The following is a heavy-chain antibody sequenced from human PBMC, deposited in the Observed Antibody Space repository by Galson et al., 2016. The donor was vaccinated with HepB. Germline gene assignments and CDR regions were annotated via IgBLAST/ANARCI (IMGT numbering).Heavy chain of an antibody. J-gene: IGHJ4*02. D-gene: IGHD2-21*01. CDR3: AKDQIPGAPDFFDF. Sequence: SLRLSCATSGFTFSSYGMHWVRQAPGKGLEWVAVMSPGGSIKLYTDSVKGRFTISRDNSRNTLYLQMNSLRPEDTAVYYCAKDQIPGAPDFFDFWGQGTLVTVSS. CDR1: GFTFSSYG. CDR2: MSPGGSIK. V-gene: IGHV3-30*18.